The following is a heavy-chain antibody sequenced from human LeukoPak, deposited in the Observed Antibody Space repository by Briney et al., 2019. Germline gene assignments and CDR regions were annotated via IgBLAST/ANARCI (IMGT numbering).Heavy chain of an antibody. D-gene: IGHD3-22*01. CDR3: ARDSVYYYDSSGYYLPTRYYYMDV. Sequence: GGSLRLSCTVSGFTVSSNSMSWVRQAPGKGLEWVANIKQDGSEKYYVDSVKGRFTISRDNAKNSLYLQMNSLRAEDTAVYYCARDSVYYYDSSGYYLPTRYYYMDVWGKGTTVTISS. J-gene: IGHJ6*03. CDR2: IKQDGSEK. CDR1: GFTVSSNS. V-gene: IGHV3-7*01.